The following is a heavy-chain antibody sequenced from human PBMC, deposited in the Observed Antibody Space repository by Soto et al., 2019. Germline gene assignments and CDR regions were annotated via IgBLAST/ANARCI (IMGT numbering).Heavy chain of an antibody. CDR3: ARDKPFGVAQAA. CDR1: GGSISSYY. J-gene: IGHJ5*02. D-gene: IGHD3-3*01. Sequence: QVQLQESGPGLVKPSETLSLTCTVSGGSISSYYWSWIRQPPGKGLEWIGYIYYSGSTNYNPSLKSRVTISVDTSKNQFSLKLSSVTAADTAVYYCARDKPFGVAQAAWGQGTLVTVSS. V-gene: IGHV4-59*01. CDR2: IYYSGST.